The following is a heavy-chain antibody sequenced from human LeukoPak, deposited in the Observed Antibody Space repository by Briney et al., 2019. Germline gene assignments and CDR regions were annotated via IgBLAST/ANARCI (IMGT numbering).Heavy chain of an antibody. CDR2: INSDGSST. CDR1: GFTFSSYW. D-gene: IGHD3-22*01. Sequence: TGGSLRLSCAGSGFTFSSYWMHWVRQAPGKGLVWVSRINSDGSSTSYADSVKGRFTISRDNAKNTLYLQMNSLRAEDTAVYYCARGPGYYDSSGYQYYFDYWGQGTLVTVSS. CDR3: ARGPGYYDSSGYQYYFDY. V-gene: IGHV3-74*01. J-gene: IGHJ4*02.